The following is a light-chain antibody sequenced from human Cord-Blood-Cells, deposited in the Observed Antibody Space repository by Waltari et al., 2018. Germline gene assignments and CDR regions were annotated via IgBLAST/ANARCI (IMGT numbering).Light chain of an antibody. CDR2: QDS. CDR1: KLGDKY. CDR3: QAWDSSTVV. J-gene: IGLJ2*01. Sequence: SYELTQPPSVSVSPGQTASITCSGAKLGDKYACWYQQKPGQSPVLVIYQDSKRPSGIPERFSGSNSGKTATLTISGTQAMDEADYYCQAWDSSTVVFGGGNKLTVI. V-gene: IGLV3-1*01.